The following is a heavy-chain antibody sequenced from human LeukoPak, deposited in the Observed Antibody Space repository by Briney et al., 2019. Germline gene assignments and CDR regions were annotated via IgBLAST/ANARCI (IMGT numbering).Heavy chain of an antibody. CDR1: GLTVSSNY. CDR3: ARRGLYYDSSAYSHYSFDY. J-gene: IGHJ4*02. Sequence: GGSLRLSCAAYGLTVSSNYMTWVRQAPGKDLEWVSAIYNGGSIYYADSVKGRFTISTDNSKNTLYLQMNSLRAEDTAMYYCARRGLYYDSSAYSHYSFDYWGQGTLVTVSS. D-gene: IGHD3-22*01. CDR2: IYNGGSI. V-gene: IGHV3-53*01.